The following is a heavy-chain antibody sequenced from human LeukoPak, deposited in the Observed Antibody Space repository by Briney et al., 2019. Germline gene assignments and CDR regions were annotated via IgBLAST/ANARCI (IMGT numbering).Heavy chain of an antibody. CDR3: ARDLMPLYGMDV. V-gene: IGHV3-33*01. Sequence: GRSLRLSCAASGFTFSSYGMHWVRQAPGKGLEWVAVIWYDGSNKYYGDSVKGRFIISRDNSRNTLYLQMNSLRAEDTAVYYCARDLMPLYGMDVWGQGTTVTVSS. D-gene: IGHD2-15*01. J-gene: IGHJ6*02. CDR1: GFTFSSYG. CDR2: IWYDGSNK.